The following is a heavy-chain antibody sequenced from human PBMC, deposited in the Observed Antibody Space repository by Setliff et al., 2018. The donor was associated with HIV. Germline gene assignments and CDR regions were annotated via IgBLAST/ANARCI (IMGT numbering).Heavy chain of an antibody. D-gene: IGHD2-15*01. CDR2: MYTSGSA. CDR1: GGSINNGTYF. CDR3: ARDAKLAYCSGGSCPRAYYSGPDV. V-gene: IGHV4-61*02. J-gene: IGHJ6*02. Sequence: PSETLSLTCTVSGGSINNGTYFWTWIRQPAGKAPEWVGRMYTSGSATYNPSLKSRVTISLDMSTNQFSLNLNSVTAADTAVYYCARDAKLAYCSGGSCPRAYYSGPDVWGQGTTVTVSS.